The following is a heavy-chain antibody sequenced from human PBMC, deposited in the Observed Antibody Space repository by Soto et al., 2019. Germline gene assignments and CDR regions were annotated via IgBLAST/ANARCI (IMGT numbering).Heavy chain of an antibody. V-gene: IGHV1-69*13. CDR1: GGTFSSYA. CDR3: ARATSGYSSRWYSSFDY. J-gene: IGHJ4*02. CDR2: IIPIFGTA. Sequence: GASVKVSCKASGGTFSSYAISWVRQAPGQGLEWMGGIIPIFGTANYAQKFQGRVTITADESTSTAYMELSSLRSEDTAVYYCARATSGYSSRWYSSFDYWGQGTLVTVSS. D-gene: IGHD6-13*01.